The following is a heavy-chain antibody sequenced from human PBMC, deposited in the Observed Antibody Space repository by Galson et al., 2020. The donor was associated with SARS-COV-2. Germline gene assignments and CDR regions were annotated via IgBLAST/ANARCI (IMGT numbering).Heavy chain of an antibody. CDR3: ARQGLWWGDQMDY. V-gene: IGHV4-39*01. J-gene: IGHJ4*02. CDR2: IYYSGST. D-gene: IGHD2-21*01. Sequence: SETLSLTCTVSGGSISSSSYYWGWIRQPPGKGLEWIGSIYYSGSTYYNPSLKSRVTISVDTSKNQFSLKLSSVTAADTAVYYCARQGLWWGDQMDYWGQGTLVTVSS. CDR1: GGSISSSSYY.